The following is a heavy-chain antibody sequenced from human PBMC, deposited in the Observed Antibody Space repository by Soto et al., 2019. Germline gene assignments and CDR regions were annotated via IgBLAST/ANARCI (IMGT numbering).Heavy chain of an antibody. CDR2: TYYRSKWYN. CDR3: ARDRLGGPHYYYYGMDV. CDR1: GGSVSSNSAA. J-gene: IGHJ6*02. Sequence: PSQTLSRTCAISGGSVSSNSAAWNWIRQSPSRGLEWLGRTYYRSKWYNDYAVSVKSRITINPDTSKNQFSLQLNSVTPEDTAVYYCARDRLGGPHYYYYGMDVWGQGTTVTVS. D-gene: IGHD3-16*01. V-gene: IGHV6-1*01.